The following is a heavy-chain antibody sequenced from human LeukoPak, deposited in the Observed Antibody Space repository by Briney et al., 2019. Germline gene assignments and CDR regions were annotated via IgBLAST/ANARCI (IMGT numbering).Heavy chain of an antibody. D-gene: IGHD2-21*02. J-gene: IGHJ1*01. V-gene: IGHV1-24*01. CDR1: GYTLTELS. CDR3: ATAMVVTAIVRAGEYFQH. Sequence: GASVKVSCKVSGYTLTELSMHWVRQAPGKGLEWMGGFDPEDGETIYAQKFQGRVTMTEDTSTDTAYMELSSLRSEDTAVYYCATAMVVTAIVRAGEYFQHWGQGTLVTVSS. CDR2: FDPEDGET.